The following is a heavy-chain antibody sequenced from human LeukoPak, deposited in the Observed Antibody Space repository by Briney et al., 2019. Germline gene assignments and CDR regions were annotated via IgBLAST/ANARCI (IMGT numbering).Heavy chain of an antibody. CDR1: GFTFSSYS. J-gene: IGHJ4*02. V-gene: IGHV3-48*01. D-gene: IGHD3-16*01. Sequence: GGSLRLSCAASGFTFSSYSMNWVRQAPGKGLEWISHIRSATNTIDYADSVKGRFSISGDDAKNSLYLQMNSLRAEDTAVYYCTRDRDYAFDYWGPGTLVTVSS. CDR2: IRSATNTI. CDR3: TRDRDYAFDY.